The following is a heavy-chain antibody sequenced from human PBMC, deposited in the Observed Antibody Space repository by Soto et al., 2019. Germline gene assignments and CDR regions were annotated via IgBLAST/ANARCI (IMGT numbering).Heavy chain of an antibody. D-gene: IGHD6-6*01. V-gene: IGHV4-34*01. CDR2: INHSGST. CDR3: ARAKGIAARPINWFDP. J-gene: IGHJ5*02. Sequence: ETLSLTCAVYGGSFSGYYWSWIRQPPGKGLEWIGEINHSGSTNYNPSLKSRVTISVDTSKNQFSLKLSSVTAADTAVYYCARAKGIAARPINWFDPWGQGTLVTVSS. CDR1: GGSFSGYY.